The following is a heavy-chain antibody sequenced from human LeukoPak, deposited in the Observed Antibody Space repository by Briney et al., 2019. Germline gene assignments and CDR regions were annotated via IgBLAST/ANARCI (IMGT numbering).Heavy chain of an antibody. D-gene: IGHD4-17*01. J-gene: IGHJ4*02. Sequence: PGGSLRLSCAASGFTFSSYGMHWARQAPGKGLEWVAVIWYDGSNKYYADSVKGRFTISRDNSKNTLYLQMNSLRAEDTAVYYCARGVVDYGFDYWGQGTLVTVSS. V-gene: IGHV3-33*01. CDR3: ARGVVDYGFDY. CDR1: GFTFSSYG. CDR2: IWYDGSNK.